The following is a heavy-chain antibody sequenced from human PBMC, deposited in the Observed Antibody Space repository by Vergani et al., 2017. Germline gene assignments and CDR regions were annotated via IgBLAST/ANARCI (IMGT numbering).Heavy chain of an antibody. CDR3: ARALIVVVPAAKKVYFDY. Sequence: QVQLQESGPGLVKPSQTLSLTCTVSGGSISSGGYYWSWIRQHPGKGLEWIGYIYYSGSTYYNPSLKSRVTISVDTSKNQFSLKLSAVTAADTAVYYCARALIVVVPAAKKVYFDYWGQGTLVTVSS. CDR1: GGSISSGGYY. CDR2: IYYSGST. V-gene: IGHV4-31*03. D-gene: IGHD2-2*01. J-gene: IGHJ4*02.